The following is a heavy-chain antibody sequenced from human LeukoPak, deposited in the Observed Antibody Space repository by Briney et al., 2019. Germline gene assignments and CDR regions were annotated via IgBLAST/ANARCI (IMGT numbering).Heavy chain of an antibody. CDR1: GGSISSYY. D-gene: IGHD1-26*01. Sequence: PSETLSLTCTVSGGSISSYYWSWIRQPPGKGLEWIGYIYYSGSTNYNPSLKSRVTILVDTSKNQFSLKLSSVTAADTAVYYCATWVGARFDYWGQGTLVTVSS. CDR2: IYYSGST. CDR3: ATWVGARFDY. J-gene: IGHJ4*02. V-gene: IGHV4-59*01.